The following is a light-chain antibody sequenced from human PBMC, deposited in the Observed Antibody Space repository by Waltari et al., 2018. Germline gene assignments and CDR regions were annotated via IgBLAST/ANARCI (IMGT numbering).Light chain of an antibody. CDR3: QQYNEWPHT. V-gene: IGKV3-15*01. CDR2: GAS. Sequence: EIVMTQSPVTLSVSPGERATLSCRASQSIGSSLVWSQQKPGQGPRLLIYGASTRATDIPARFSGSGSGKDFTLTIHGLQSEDFAFYYCQQYNEWPHTFGQGTKLEI. CDR1: QSIGSS. J-gene: IGKJ2*01.